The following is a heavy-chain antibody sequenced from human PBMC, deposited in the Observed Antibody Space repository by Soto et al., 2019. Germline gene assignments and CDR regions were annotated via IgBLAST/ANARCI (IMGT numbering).Heavy chain of an antibody. CDR2: IIPIFGTA. CDR1: GGTFSSYA. Sequence: SVKVSCKASGGTFSSYAISWVRQAPGQGLEWMGGIIPIFGTANYAQKFQGRVTITADESTSTAYMELSSLRSEDTAVYYCAKGTYDGSGYTDYWSQGTLVTVSS. J-gene: IGHJ4*02. V-gene: IGHV1-69*13. D-gene: IGHD3-22*01. CDR3: AKGTYDGSGYTDY.